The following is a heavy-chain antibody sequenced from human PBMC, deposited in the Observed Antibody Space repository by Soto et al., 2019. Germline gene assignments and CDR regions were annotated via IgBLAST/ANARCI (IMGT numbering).Heavy chain of an antibody. J-gene: IGHJ5*02. V-gene: IGHV4-31*03. Sequence: SETLSLTCTVSGGSISSGGYYWSWIRQHPGKGLEWIGYIYYSGSTYYNPSLKSRVTISVDTSKNQFSLKLSSVTAADTAVYYCARGRAGYNWRFDPWGQGTLLTVSS. CDR3: ARGRAGYNWRFDP. CDR2: IYYSGST. CDR1: GGSISSGGYY. D-gene: IGHD5-12*01.